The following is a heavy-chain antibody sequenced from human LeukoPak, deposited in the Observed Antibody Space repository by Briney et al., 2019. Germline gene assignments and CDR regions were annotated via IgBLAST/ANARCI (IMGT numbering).Heavy chain of an antibody. CDR2: ISSSGSTI. CDR1: GFTFSSYE. J-gene: IGHJ4*02. CDR3: ARVGAAAATGDFDY. Sequence: GGSLRLSCAASGFTFSSYEMNWVRQAPGKGLEWVSYISSSGSTIYYADSVKGRFTTSRDNAKNSLYLQMNSLRAEDTAVYYCARVGAAAATGDFDYWGQGTLVTVSS. D-gene: IGHD6-13*01. V-gene: IGHV3-48*03.